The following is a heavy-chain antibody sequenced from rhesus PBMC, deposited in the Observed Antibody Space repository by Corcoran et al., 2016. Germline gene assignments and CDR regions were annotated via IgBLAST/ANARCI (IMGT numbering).Heavy chain of an antibody. CDR3: ARQAGSYSDTYITL. CDR1: GGSLTNGYFY. CDR2: IPHSGTT. J-gene: IGHJ4*01. D-gene: IGHD1-44*01. Sequence: QVQLQESGPGLVRPSETLSLTCAVSGGSLTNGYFYWSWIRQAPEKGLEWMGDIPHSGTTVYNPSLTRRVTFSRDTDKNHFTLDLTSVTAADTAVYYCARQAGSYSDTYITLWGQGVLVTVSS. V-gene: IGHV4-122*02.